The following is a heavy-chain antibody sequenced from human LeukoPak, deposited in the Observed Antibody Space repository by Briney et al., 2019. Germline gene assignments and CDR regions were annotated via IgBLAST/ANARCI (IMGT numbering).Heavy chain of an antibody. D-gene: IGHD5-12*01. Sequence: PGGSLRLSCAASGFTFNTYWIHWVRQAPGKGPVWVSRINSDGSSTTFADSVKGRFTISRDNAKNTLYLQMTSLRAEDTAVYYCARGRGYTDYAFDNWGQGTLVTVSS. CDR2: INSDGSST. CDR1: GFTFNTYW. V-gene: IGHV3-74*03. CDR3: ARGRGYTDYAFDN. J-gene: IGHJ4*02.